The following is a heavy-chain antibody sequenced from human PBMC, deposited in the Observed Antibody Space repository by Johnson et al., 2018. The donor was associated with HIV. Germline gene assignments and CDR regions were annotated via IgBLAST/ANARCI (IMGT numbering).Heavy chain of an antibody. D-gene: IGHD4-17*01. Sequence: VQLVESGGGLIQPGGSLRLSCAASRFSVSSNYMTWVRQAPGKGLEWVSVISGSGGSTYYADSVKGRFTISRDNSKNTLYLQMNSLRAEDTAVYYCARGGYGEVFDIWGQGTMVTVSS. CDR2: ISGSGGST. CDR1: RFSVSSNY. V-gene: IGHV3-53*01. J-gene: IGHJ3*02. CDR3: ARGGYGEVFDI.